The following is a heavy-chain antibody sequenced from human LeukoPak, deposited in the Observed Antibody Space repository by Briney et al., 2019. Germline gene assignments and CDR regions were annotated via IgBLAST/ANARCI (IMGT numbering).Heavy chain of an antibody. CDR3: ARDATYGDYPENWFDA. D-gene: IGHD4-17*01. CDR2: IYYSGRT. J-gene: IGHJ5*02. CDR1: GGSISSYY. V-gene: IGHV4-59*01. Sequence: SETLSLTCTVSGGSISSYYWSWIRQPPGKGLEWIGYIYYSGRTNYNPSLKRRVTISVDTSKTQFSLKMSSVTAADAAVYYCARDATYGDYPENWFDAWGQGTLVTVAS.